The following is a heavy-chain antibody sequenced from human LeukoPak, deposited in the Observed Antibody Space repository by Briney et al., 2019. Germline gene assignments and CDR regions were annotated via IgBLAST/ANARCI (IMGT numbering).Heavy chain of an antibody. CDR2: TYYRSKWYK. Sequence: SPTLSLTYVVSGDSVSSKNGAWNWLRQSPSRGLEWLGRTYYRSKWYKDYAESMEGRMTISQDTSKNQYSLHLNSVTPDDTAVYYCARDFGTTGWHTFDYWGQGTLVTVSS. CDR1: GDSVSSKNGA. CDR3: ARDFGTTGWHTFDY. V-gene: IGHV6-1*01. J-gene: IGHJ4*02. D-gene: IGHD6-19*01.